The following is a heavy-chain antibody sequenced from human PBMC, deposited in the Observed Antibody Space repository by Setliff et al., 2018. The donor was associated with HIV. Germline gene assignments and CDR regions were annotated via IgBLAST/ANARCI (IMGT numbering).Heavy chain of an antibody. D-gene: IGHD3-10*01. V-gene: IGHV3-7*01. CDR2: ISPDESER. CDR1: GFTFSTYW. J-gene: IGHJ3*02. CDR3: AKDSYYYGSGSYYPSEFDI. Sequence: GESLKISCAASGFTFSTYWMSWVRQAPGKGLEWVANISPDESERYSVDSVRGRFTISRDNSQNTVFLQMDSLRPEDTAVYYCAKDSYYYGSGSYYPSEFDIWGQGTMVTVSS.